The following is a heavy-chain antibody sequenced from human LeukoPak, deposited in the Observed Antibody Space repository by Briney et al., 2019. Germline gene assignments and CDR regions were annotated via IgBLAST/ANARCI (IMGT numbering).Heavy chain of an antibody. V-gene: IGHV1-2*02. CDR1: GYTFTGYY. CDR3: ARDLGVTSGSDAFDI. CDR2: INPNSGGT. J-gene: IGHJ3*02. Sequence: ASVKVSCKASGYTFTGYYMHWVRQAPGQGLEWMGWINPNSGGTNYAQKFQGRVTMTRDTSISTAYMELSRLRSDDTAVYYCARDLGVTSGSDAFDIWGQGTMVTVSS. D-gene: IGHD3-10*01.